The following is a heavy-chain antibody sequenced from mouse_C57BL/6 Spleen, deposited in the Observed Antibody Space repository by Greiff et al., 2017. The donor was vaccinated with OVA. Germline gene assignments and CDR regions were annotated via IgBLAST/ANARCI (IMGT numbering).Heavy chain of an antibody. D-gene: IGHD2-3*01. J-gene: IGHJ4*01. CDR1: GFTFSDYG. V-gene: IGHV5-17*01. CDR2: ISSGSSTI. CDR3: ARQGDYDGYWDAMDY. Sequence: EVKVVESGGGLVKPGGSLKLSCAASGFTFSDYGMHWVRQAPEKGLEWVAYISSGSSTIYYADTVKGRFTISRDNAKNTLFLQMTSLRSEDTAMYYCARQGDYDGYWDAMDYWGQGTSVTVSS.